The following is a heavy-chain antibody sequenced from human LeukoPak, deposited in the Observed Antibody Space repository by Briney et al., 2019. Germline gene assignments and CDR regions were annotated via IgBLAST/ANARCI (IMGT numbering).Heavy chain of an antibody. D-gene: IGHD4-17*01. CDR1: GGSISSSNW. Sequence: PSETLSLTCAVSGGSISSSNWWSWVRQPPGKGLEWIGEIYHRGSTNYNPSLKSRVTISVDKSKNQFSLKLSSVTAADTAVYYCASFWGGPYGDYAAGEEDYGMDVWGQGTTVTVSS. J-gene: IGHJ6*02. CDR2: IYHRGST. CDR3: ASFWGGPYGDYAAGEEDYGMDV. V-gene: IGHV4-4*02.